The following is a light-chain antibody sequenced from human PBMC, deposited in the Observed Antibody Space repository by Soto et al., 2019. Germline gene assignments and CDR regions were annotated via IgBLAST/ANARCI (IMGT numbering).Light chain of an antibody. CDR3: QQANSFPIT. V-gene: IGKV1-12*01. J-gene: IGKJ3*01. Sequence: DIQMTQSASSVSASVGDRVTITCRASQDILSWLAWYQQKPGEAPRLLIYASSNLQSGVPSRFSGSGSGTDFTLTISSLQPEDFATYYCQQANSFPITFGPGTRLDIK. CDR1: QDILSW. CDR2: ASS.